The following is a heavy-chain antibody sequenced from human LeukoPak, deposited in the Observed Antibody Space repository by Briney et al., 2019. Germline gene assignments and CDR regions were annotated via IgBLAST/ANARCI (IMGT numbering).Heavy chain of an antibody. V-gene: IGHV3-9*01. Sequence: PGGSLRLSCAASGFTFDDYAMHWVRQAPGKGLEWVSGISWNSGSIGYADSVKGRFTISRDNAKNSLYLQMNSLRAEDTALYYRAKGSRRWYSSSFDYWGQGTLVTVSS. CDR1: GFTFDDYA. D-gene: IGHD6-19*01. CDR3: AKGSRRWYSSSFDY. CDR2: ISWNSGSI. J-gene: IGHJ4*02.